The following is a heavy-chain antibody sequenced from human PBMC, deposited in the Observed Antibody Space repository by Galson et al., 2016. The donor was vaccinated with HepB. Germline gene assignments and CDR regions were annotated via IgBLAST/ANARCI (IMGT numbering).Heavy chain of an antibody. CDR1: GGTFSSHT. D-gene: IGHD3-10*01. CDR3: ARGMTRVIITRTRLDY. V-gene: IGHV1-69*13. J-gene: IGHJ4*02. Sequence: SVKVSCKASGGTFSSHTITWVRQARGQGLEWMGGIIPMFGTTIYADKFRGRVTITADESTSTAYMDLTSLRSEDTAVSYCARGMTRVIITRTRLDYWGQGTLVTVAS. CDR2: IIPMFGTT.